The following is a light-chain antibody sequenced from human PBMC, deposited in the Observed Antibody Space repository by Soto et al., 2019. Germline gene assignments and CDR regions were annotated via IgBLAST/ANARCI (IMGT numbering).Light chain of an antibody. Sequence: DIQMTQSPSSLYSSLGDRVTITCQASQNINNYLNWYQQKPGRAPKLLIYDASNLEAGVPSRFMGSGSGTDFTFTISRMTPEDIATYYCQQYENIPTFRQGTRLEIK. CDR3: QQYENIPT. V-gene: IGKV1-33*01. CDR2: DAS. J-gene: IGKJ5*01. CDR1: QNINNY.